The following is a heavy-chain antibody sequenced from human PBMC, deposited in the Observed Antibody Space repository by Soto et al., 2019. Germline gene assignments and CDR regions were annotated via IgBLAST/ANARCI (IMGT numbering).Heavy chain of an antibody. CDR2: ISSSGGTT. D-gene: IGHD4-17*01. V-gene: IGHV3-23*01. Sequence: EVQLLESGGGLVQPGGSLRLSCTTSGFSSFAMSSVRQAPGKGLEWVAGISSSGGTTIYADSVKGRFTLSRDNSRDTLVLPMNSLRAEDTGTYYCAKMTSVTLRGYFDYWGEGTLVTVSS. CDR1: GFSSFA. J-gene: IGHJ4*02. CDR3: AKMTSVTLRGYFDY.